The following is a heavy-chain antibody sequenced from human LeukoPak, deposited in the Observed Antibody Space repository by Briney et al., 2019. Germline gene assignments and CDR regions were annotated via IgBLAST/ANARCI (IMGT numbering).Heavy chain of an antibody. CDR3: ATPGLLGYCSSAICAPPGY. Sequence: GGSLRLSCAASGFTFSDYYMSWIRQAPGKGLEWISYISGSSTHANYADSVKGRFTISRDNAKKSLYLQMNSLRAEDTAVYYCATPGLLGYCSSAICAPPGYWGQGTLVTVSS. CDR1: GFTFSDYY. J-gene: IGHJ4*02. CDR2: ISGSSTHA. V-gene: IGHV3-11*03. D-gene: IGHD2-2*01.